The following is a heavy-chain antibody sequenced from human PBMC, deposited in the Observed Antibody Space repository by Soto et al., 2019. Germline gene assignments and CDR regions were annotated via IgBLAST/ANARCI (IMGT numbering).Heavy chain of an antibody. V-gene: IGHV1-2*02. CDR2: INPNSGGT. J-gene: IGHJ3*02. CDR3: ARGFDYAGAFDI. D-gene: IGHD4-17*01. CDR1: GYTFTGYY. Sequence: ASVKVSCKASGYTFTGYYMHWLRQAPGQGLEWMGWINPNSGGTNYAQKFQGRVTMTRDTSISTAYMELSRLRSDDTAVYYCARGFDYAGAFDIWGQGTMVTVSS.